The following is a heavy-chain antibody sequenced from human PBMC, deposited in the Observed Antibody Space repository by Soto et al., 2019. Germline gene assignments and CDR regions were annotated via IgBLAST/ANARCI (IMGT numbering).Heavy chain of an antibody. CDR3: ARASYYDSSGYYWYFDL. D-gene: IGHD3-22*01. CDR2: IYYSGST. V-gene: IGHV4-31*03. J-gene: IGHJ2*01. Sequence: SETLSLTCTFSGGSISSGGYYWSWIRQHPGKGLEWIGYIYYSGSTYYNPSLKSRVTISVDTSKNRFSLKLSSVTAADTAVYYCARASYYDSSGYYWYFDLWGRGTLVTVSS. CDR1: GGSISSGGYY.